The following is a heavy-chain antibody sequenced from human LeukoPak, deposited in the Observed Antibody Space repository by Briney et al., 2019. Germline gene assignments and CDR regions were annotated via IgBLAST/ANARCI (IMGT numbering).Heavy chain of an antibody. J-gene: IGHJ5*02. D-gene: IGHD3-9*01. CDR1: GYTFTSYY. Sequence: GASVKVSCKASGYTFTSYYTHWVRQAPGQGLEWMGIINPSGGSTSYAQKFQGRVTMTRDTSTSTVYMELSSLRSEDTAVYYCAREADILTGYYIGHGWFDPWGQGTLVTVSS. CDR2: INPSGGST. CDR3: AREADILTGYYIGHGWFDP. V-gene: IGHV1-46*01.